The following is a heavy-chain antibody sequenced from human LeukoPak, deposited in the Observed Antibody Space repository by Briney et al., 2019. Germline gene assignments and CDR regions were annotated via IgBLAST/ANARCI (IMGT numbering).Heavy chain of an antibody. CDR2: ISWNSGSI. D-gene: IGHD5-18*01. V-gene: IGHV3-9*03. CDR1: GFPLDDYS. Sequence: SLRLSFAAPGFPLDDYSMPWVRPAPGKGLGWVPGISWNSGSIGYADSVKGRFTISGDNAKNSLYLQMNSLRAEDMALYYCAKGSGGYSYGPFDYWGQGTLVTVSS. J-gene: IGHJ4*02. CDR3: AKGSGGYSYGPFDY.